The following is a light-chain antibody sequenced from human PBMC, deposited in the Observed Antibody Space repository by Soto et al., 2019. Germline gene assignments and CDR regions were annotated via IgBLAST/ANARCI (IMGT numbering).Light chain of an antibody. CDR3: QQYDNLPYT. V-gene: IGKV1-33*01. CDR2: DAS. Sequence: DIQMTQSPSSLSASVGDRVTITCQASQDISNYLNWYQQKPGQAPKLLIYDASNLETGVPSRFSGSGSGTDFNFTISSLQPEDIATYYCQQYDNLPYTFGQGTKLEIK. CDR1: QDISNY. J-gene: IGKJ2*01.